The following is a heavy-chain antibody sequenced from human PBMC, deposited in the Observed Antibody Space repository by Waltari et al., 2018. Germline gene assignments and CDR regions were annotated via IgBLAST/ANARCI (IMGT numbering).Heavy chain of an antibody. CDR2: IYTSGST. V-gene: IGHV4-4*07. CDR1: GGSISSYY. CDR3: ARGGYSGETFQYYYYYYMDV. D-gene: IGHD5-12*01. J-gene: IGHJ6*03. Sequence: QVQLQESGPGLVKPSETLSLTCTVSGGSISSYYWSCIRPPAGTGLEWIGRIYTSGSTNYNPSLKSRVTMSVDTSKNQFSLKLSSVTAADTAVYYCARGGYSGETFQYYYYYYMDVWGKGTTVTVSS.